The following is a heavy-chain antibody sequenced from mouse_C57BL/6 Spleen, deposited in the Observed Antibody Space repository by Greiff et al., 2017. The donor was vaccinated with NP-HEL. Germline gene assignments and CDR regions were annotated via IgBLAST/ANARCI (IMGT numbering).Heavy chain of an antibody. V-gene: IGHV1-54*01. D-gene: IGHD1-1*01. CDR3: AREEGYYYGSSRAWFAY. Sequence: VQVVESGAELVRPGTSVKVSCKASGYAFTNYLIEWVKQRPGQGLEWIGVINPGSGGTNYNEKFKGKATLTADKSSSTAYMQLSSLTSEDSAVYFCAREEGYYYGSSRAWFAYWGQGTLVTVSA. CDR2: INPGSGGT. CDR1: GYAFTNYL. J-gene: IGHJ3*01.